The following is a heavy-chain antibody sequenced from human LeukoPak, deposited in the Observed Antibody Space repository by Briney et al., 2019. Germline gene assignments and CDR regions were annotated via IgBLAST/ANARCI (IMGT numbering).Heavy chain of an antibody. CDR3: AKDRGSSWPNNYFDY. CDR1: GFTFSSYW. Sequence: GGSLRLSCAASGFTFSSYWMHWVRQAPGKGLVWVSRINSDGSRTSYADSVKGRFTISRDNSKNTLYLQMNSLRAEDTAVYYCAKDRGSSWPNNYFDYWGQGTLVTVSS. V-gene: IGHV3-74*01. J-gene: IGHJ4*02. CDR2: INSDGSRT. D-gene: IGHD6-13*01.